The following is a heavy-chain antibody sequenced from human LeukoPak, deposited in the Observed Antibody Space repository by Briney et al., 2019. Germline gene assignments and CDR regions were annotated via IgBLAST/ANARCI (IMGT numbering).Heavy chain of an antibody. J-gene: IGHJ5*02. CDR2: ISWNSGSI. Sequence: PGRSLRLSCAASGFTFDDYAMHGVRQAPGKGLEWVSGISWNSGSIGYADSVKGRFTISRDNAKNSLYLQMNSLRAEDMALYYCAKASGKRLHNWFDPWGQGTLVTVSS. V-gene: IGHV3-9*03. CDR3: AKASGKRLHNWFDP. CDR1: GFTFDDYA. D-gene: IGHD6-25*01.